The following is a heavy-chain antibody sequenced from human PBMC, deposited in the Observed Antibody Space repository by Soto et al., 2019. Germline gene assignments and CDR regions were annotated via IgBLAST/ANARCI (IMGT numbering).Heavy chain of an antibody. Sequence: QVHLVESGGGVVQPGRSLRLSCAASGLTFSAAGMHWVRQAPGKGLEWVAFIANDGRSESYADSVKGRFTISRDSSQNRLYLQMNGLRAEDTAVYYCAKDKGRTAIDYWGQGTLVSVSS. CDR1: GLTFSAAG. CDR2: IANDGRSE. CDR3: AKDKGRTAIDY. V-gene: IGHV3-30*18. J-gene: IGHJ4*02.